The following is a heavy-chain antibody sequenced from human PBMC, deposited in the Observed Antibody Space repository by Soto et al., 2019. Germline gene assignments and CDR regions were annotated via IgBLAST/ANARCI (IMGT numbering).Heavy chain of an antibody. J-gene: IGHJ5*02. CDR2: IKQDGSEK. Sequence: GGSLRLSCAASGFTFSTYWMTWVRQAPGKGLEWVANIKQDGSEKYYVDSVKGRFTISRDNAKNSLYLQMNSLRAEDTAVYYCARDSIPEYSSSWYVHWFDPWGQGTLVTVSS. V-gene: IGHV3-7*01. D-gene: IGHD6-13*01. CDR1: GFTFSTYW. CDR3: ARDSIPEYSSSWYVHWFDP.